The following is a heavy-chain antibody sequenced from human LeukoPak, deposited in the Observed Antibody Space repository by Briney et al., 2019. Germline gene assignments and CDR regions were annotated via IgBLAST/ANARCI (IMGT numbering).Heavy chain of an antibody. J-gene: IGHJ4*02. CDR2: INHSGST. CDR1: GGSFSGYY. D-gene: IGHD3-22*01. CDR3: ARAPTHYDSSGYLDY. V-gene: IGHV4-34*01. Sequence: PSETLSLTCAVYGGSFSGYYWSWIRQPPGKGLEWIGEINHSGSTNYNPSLKGRVTISVDTSKNQFSLKLSSVTAADTAVYYCARAPTHYDSSGYLDYWGQGTLVTVSS.